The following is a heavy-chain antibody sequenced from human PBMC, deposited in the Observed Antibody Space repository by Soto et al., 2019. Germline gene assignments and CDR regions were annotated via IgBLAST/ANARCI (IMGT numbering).Heavy chain of an antibody. CDR3: VRAGGYESKVF. D-gene: IGHD5-12*01. J-gene: IGHJ4*02. V-gene: IGHV4-4*02. CDR2: IHQTGTT. Sequence: QVQLRDSGPGLLKPSGTLSLTCAVSGASITNIDWWSWVRQPPGKGLEWIGEIHQTGTTHYNPSLQSRVIFSVDISNNQLSLKLTSVTAADTAVYYCVRAGGYESKVFWGQGTLVTVSS. CDR1: GASITNIDW.